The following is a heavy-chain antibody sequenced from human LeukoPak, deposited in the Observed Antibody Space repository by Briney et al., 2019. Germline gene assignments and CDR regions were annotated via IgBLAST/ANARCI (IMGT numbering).Heavy chain of an antibody. CDR2: ISSSSSYI. V-gene: IGHV3-21*01. CDR1: GFTFSSYS. CDR3: ARDLFYDSSGWFDP. Sequence: GGSLRLSCAASGFTFSSYSMTWVRQAPGKGLEWVSSISSSSSYIYYADSVKGRFTISRDNAKNSLYLQMNSLRAEDTAVYYCARDLFYDSSGWFDPWGQGTLVTVSS. D-gene: IGHD3-22*01. J-gene: IGHJ5*02.